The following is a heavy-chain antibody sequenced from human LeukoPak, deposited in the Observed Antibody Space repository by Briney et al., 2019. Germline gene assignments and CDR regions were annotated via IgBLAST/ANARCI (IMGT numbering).Heavy chain of an antibody. CDR3: AKGHDTESYYYGMDV. CDR2: ISGSGGST. J-gene: IGHJ6*02. Sequence: GSLRLSCAASGFTLSSYAMSWVRQAPGKGLEWVSAISGSGGSTYYADSVKGRFTISRDNSKNTLYLQMNSLRAEDTAVYYCAKGHDTESYYYGMDVWGQGTTVTVSS. D-gene: IGHD3-9*01. CDR1: GFTLSSYA. V-gene: IGHV3-23*01.